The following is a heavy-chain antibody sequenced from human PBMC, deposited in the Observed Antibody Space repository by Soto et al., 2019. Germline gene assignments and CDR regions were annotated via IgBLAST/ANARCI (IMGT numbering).Heavy chain of an antibody. CDR1: GGSVSSGSYY. J-gene: IGHJ4*02. V-gene: IGHV4-61*01. Sequence: PSETLSLTCTVSGGSVSSGSYYWSWIRQPPGKGLEWIGYIYYSGSTNYNPSLKSRVTISVDTSKNQFSLKLSSVTAADTAVYYCARDYLLAIKIFGVVIRFDYWGQGTLVTVSS. CDR2: IYYSGST. D-gene: IGHD3-3*01. CDR3: ARDYLLAIKIFGVVIRFDY.